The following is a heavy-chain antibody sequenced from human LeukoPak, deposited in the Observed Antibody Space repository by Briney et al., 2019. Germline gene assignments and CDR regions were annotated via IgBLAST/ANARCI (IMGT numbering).Heavy chain of an antibody. V-gene: IGHV1-69*13. CDR1: GGTFSSYA. D-gene: IGHD2-15*01. CDR3: ARDLYCSGGSCYSTRWFDP. Sequence: ASVKVSCKASGGTFSSYAISWVRQAPGQGLEWMGGIIPIFGTANYAQKFQGRVTITADESTSTAYMELSSLRSEDTAVYYCARDLYCSGGSCYSTRWFDPWGQGTLVTASS. CDR2: IIPIFGTA. J-gene: IGHJ5*02.